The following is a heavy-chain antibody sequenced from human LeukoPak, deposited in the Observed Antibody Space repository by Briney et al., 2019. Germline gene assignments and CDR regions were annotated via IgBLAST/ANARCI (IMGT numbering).Heavy chain of an antibody. Sequence: GGSLRLSCAASGFAFSSYSMNWVRQAPGKGLEWVSSIRSSSSYIYYADSVKGRFTISRDNAKNSLYLQMNSLRAEDTAVYYCARSYSSPNFDYWGQGTLVTVSS. D-gene: IGHD2-2*01. CDR1: GFAFSSYS. J-gene: IGHJ4*02. CDR3: ARSYSSPNFDY. V-gene: IGHV3-21*01. CDR2: IRSSSSYI.